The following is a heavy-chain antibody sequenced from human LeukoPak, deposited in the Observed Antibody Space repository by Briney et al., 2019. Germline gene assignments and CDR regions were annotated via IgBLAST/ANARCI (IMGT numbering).Heavy chain of an antibody. CDR1: GFTFSSYW. J-gene: IGHJ6*02. D-gene: IGHD2-2*01. CDR2: ISSSSSYI. CDR3: ARDGSVVPAAYYYYGMDV. Sequence: GGSLRLSCAASGFTFSSYWMHWVRQAPGKGLEWVSSISSSSSYIYYADSVKGRFTISRDNAKNSLYLQMNSLRAEDTAVYYCARDGSVVPAAYYYYGMDVWGQGTTVTVSS. V-gene: IGHV3-21*01.